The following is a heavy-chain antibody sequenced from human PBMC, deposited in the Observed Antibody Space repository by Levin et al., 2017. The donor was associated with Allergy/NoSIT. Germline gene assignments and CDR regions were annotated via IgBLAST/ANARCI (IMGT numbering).Heavy chain of an antibody. Sequence: SETLSLTCNVSGASITSYYWSWIRQPPGKGLDWVGSIYHNEGTNYNPSLKSRISISLDTSQDQFSLKLSSVTAADTAVYYCARRTGYFGPIDSWGPGTLVTVSS. CDR1: GASITSYY. CDR3: ARRTGYFGPIDS. CDR2: IYHNEGT. V-gene: IGHV4-59*01. D-gene: IGHD3/OR15-3a*01. J-gene: IGHJ4*02.